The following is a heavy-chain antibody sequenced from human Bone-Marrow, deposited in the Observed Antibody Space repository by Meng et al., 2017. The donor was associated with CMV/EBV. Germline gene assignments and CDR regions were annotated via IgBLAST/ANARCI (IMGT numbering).Heavy chain of an antibody. CDR3: ARSCSRTSCYTGDY. J-gene: IGHJ4*02. CDR2: TRNKANSYTT. CDR1: GFTFRTYA. V-gene: IGHV3-72*01. Sequence: GGSLRLSCAASGFTFRTYAMSWVRQAPGKGLEWVGRTRNKANSYTTEYAASVKGRFIVSRDESKNSLYLQMNSLKTEDTAVYYCARSCSRTSCYTGDYWGQGTLVTVSS. D-gene: IGHD2-2*02.